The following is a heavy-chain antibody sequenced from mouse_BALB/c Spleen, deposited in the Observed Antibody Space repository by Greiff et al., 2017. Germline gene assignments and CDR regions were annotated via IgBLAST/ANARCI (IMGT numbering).Heavy chain of an antibody. D-gene: IGHD1-1*01. V-gene: IGHV14-1*02. Sequence: EVQLQESGAELVRPGALVKLSCKASGFNIKDYYMHWVKQRPEQGLEWIGWIDPENGNTIYDPKFQGKASITADTSSNTAYLQLSSLTSEDTAVYYCARRIYSGYAMDYWGQGTSVTVSS. CDR2: IDPENGNT. CDR1: GFNIKDYY. CDR3: ARRIYSGYAMDY. J-gene: IGHJ4*01.